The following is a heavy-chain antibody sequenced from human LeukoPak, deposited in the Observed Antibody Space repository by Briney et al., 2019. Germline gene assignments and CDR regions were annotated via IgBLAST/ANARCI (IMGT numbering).Heavy chain of an antibody. V-gene: IGHV1-46*01. CDR2: INPSGGST. Sequence: ASVKVSCKASGYTFTGYYMHWVRQAPGQGLEWMGIINPSGGSTSYAQKFQGRVTMTRDMSTSTVYMELSSLRSEDTAVYYCARVSTGSSSSGDFDYWGQGTLVTVSS. D-gene: IGHD6-6*01. CDR3: ARVSTGSSSSGDFDY. J-gene: IGHJ4*02. CDR1: GYTFTGYY.